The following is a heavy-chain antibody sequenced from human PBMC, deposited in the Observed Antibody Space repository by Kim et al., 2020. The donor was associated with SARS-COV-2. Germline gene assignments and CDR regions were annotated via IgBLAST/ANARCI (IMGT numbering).Heavy chain of an antibody. Sequence: GGSLRLSCAASGFTFSSYAMSWVRQAPGKGLEWVSAISGSGGSTYYADSVKGRFTISRDNSKNTLYLQMNSLRAEDTAVYYCAKEVPMEVVVPAARADYWGQGTLVTVSS. CDR3: AKEVPMEVVVPAARADY. J-gene: IGHJ4*02. CDR1: GFTFSSYA. D-gene: IGHD2-2*01. CDR2: ISGSGGST. V-gene: IGHV3-23*01.